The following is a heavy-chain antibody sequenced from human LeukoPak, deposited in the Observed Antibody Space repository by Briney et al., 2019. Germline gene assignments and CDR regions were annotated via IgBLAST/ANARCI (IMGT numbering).Heavy chain of an antibody. Sequence: ASVKVSCKASGYTFTSYGISWVRQAPAQGLEWMGWISAYNGNTNYAQKLQGRVTMTTDTSTSTAYMELRSLRSDDTAVYYCAGYDILTGTPGHWGQGTLVTVSS. J-gene: IGHJ4*02. CDR3: AGYDILTGTPGH. CDR1: GYTFTSYG. V-gene: IGHV1-18*01. D-gene: IGHD3-9*01. CDR2: ISAYNGNT.